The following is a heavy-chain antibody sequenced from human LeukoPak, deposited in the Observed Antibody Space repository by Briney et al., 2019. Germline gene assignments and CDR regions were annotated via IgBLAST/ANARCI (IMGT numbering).Heavy chain of an antibody. CDR3: ARDPYSGSYGDYYYYYMDV. J-gene: IGHJ6*03. Sequence: GGSLRLSCAASGFTFSSYSMNWVRQAPGKGLEWVSSISRSSSYIYYADSVKGRFTISRDNAKNSLYLQMNSLRAEDTAVYYCARDPYSGSYGDYYYYYMDVWGKGTTVTISS. CDR1: GFTFSSYS. CDR2: ISRSSSYI. V-gene: IGHV3-21*01. D-gene: IGHD1-26*01.